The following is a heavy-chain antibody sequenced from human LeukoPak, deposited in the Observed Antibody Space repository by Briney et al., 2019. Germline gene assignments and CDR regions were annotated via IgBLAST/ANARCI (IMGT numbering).Heavy chain of an antibody. Sequence: GGSLRLSCAASGFTFSSYSMNWVRQAPGKGLEWVSYITSSSSTTYYADSVKGRFTISRDNAKNSLYLQMNSLRAEDTAVYYCASEIVGPGGYYYMDVWGKGTTVTVSS. CDR1: GFTFSSYS. V-gene: IGHV3-48*04. J-gene: IGHJ6*03. CDR2: ITSSSSTT. D-gene: IGHD1-26*01. CDR3: ASEIVGPGGYYYMDV.